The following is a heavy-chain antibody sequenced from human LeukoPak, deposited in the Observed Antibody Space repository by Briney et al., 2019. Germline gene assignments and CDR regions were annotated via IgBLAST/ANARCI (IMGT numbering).Heavy chain of an antibody. V-gene: IGHV4-30-2*01. D-gene: IGHD3-16*01. CDR1: GGSISSGGYS. J-gene: IGHJ5*02. CDR2: IYHSGST. Sequence: PSQTLSLTCTVSGGSISSGGYSWSWIRQPPGKGLEWIGYIYHSGSTYYNPSLKSRVTISVDRSKNQFSLKLSSVTAADTAVYYCARALHTFGGESNWFDPWGQGTLVTVSS. CDR3: ARALHTFGGESNWFDP.